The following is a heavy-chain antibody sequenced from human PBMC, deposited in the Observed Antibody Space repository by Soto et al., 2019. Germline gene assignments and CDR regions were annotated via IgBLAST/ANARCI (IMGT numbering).Heavy chain of an antibody. V-gene: IGHV3-30*03. J-gene: IGHJ4*02. CDR3: ALTRRSSLLEVAGPGFEY. D-gene: IGHD6-19*01. CDR2: LSYEGSEE. CDR1: GFNFGVFG. Sequence: GGSLRLSCAASGFNFGVFGMHGVRQAPGKGLEWLSVLSYEGSEEYYADSVRGRFTISRDNSKNTRFLQMDSLRVDDTGVYYCALTRRSSLLEVAGPGFEYWGQGTLVTVSS.